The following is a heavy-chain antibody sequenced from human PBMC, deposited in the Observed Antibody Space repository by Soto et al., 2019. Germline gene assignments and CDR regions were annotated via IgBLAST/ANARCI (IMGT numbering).Heavy chain of an antibody. CDR1: GYTFTSYG. J-gene: IGHJ4*02. CDR3: ARHCPIGNNWNYFDY. CDR2: ISAYNGNT. V-gene: IGHV1-18*01. Sequence: ASVKVSCKASGYTFTSYGISWVRQAPGQGLEWMGWISAYNGNTNYAQKLQGRVTMTTDTSTSTAYMELRSLRSDDTAVYYCARHCPIGNNWNYFDYWGQGTLVTVSS. D-gene: IGHD1-1*01.